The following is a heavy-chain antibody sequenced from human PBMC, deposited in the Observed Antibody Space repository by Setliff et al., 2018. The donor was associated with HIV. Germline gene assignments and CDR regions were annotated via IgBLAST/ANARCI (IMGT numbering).Heavy chain of an antibody. J-gene: IGHJ4*02. CDR3: ARLHPYNYDSEYNGYYFDY. CDR2: LYISGIT. D-gene: IGHD3-22*01. CDR1: GGSISSGNYY. V-gene: IGHV4-61*02. Sequence: SETLSLTCTVSGGSISSGNYYWSWIRQPAGKGLEWIGRLYISGITNHNPSLKSRVTISVDTSKKQFSLKLDSVTAADTAVYYCARLHPYNYDSEYNGYYFDYWGQGTLVTVSS.